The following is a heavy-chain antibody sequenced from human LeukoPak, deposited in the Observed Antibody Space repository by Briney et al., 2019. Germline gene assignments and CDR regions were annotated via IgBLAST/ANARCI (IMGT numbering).Heavy chain of an antibody. CDR3: ARDGVRGSYDHTHFDY. CDR2: ISASSKSI. V-gene: IGHV3-21*01. D-gene: IGHD3-22*01. CDR1: GFTFRTYS. J-gene: IGHJ4*02. Sequence: GGSLRLSCVGSGFTFRTYSMNWVRLAPGKGLEWVTSISASSKSIYYADSVKGRFTLSRDNAKNSLYLQMNSLRVEDTAVYYCARDGVRGSYDHTHFDYWGPGTVVTVSS.